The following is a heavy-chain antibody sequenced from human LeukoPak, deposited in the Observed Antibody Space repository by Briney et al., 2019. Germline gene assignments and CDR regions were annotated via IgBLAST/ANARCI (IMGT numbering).Heavy chain of an antibody. CDR3: ARVLTVTSQGYYYGMDV. Sequence: SETLSLTCAVYGGSFSGYYWSWIRQPPGKGLEWIGGINHSGSTNYNPSLKSRVTISVDTSKNQFSLKLSSVTAADTAVYYCARVLTVTSQGYYYGMDVWGQGTTVTVSS. J-gene: IGHJ6*02. D-gene: IGHD4-17*01. CDR2: INHSGST. V-gene: IGHV4-34*01. CDR1: GGSFSGYY.